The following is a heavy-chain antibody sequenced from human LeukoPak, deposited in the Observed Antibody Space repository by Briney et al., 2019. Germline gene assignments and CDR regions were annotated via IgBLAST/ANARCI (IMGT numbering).Heavy chain of an antibody. CDR2: ISGSGGST. D-gene: IGHD3-22*01. J-gene: IGHJ4*02. V-gene: IGHV3-23*01. CDR1: GFTFSSYA. Sequence: GGSLRLSCAASGFTFSSYAMSWVRQAPGKGLEWVSAISGSGGSTYYADSVKGRLTISRDNSKNTLYLQMNSLRAEDTAVYYCAKDRRYYDSSGYSIDYWGQGTLVTVSS. CDR3: AKDRRYYDSSGYSIDY.